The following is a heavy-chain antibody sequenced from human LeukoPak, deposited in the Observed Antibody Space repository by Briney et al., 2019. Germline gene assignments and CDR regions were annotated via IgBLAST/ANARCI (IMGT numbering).Heavy chain of an antibody. Sequence: ASVKVSCKASGYTFTGYYMHWVRQAPGQGLEWMGWINPNSGGTNYAQKFQGRVTMTRDTSISTAYMELSRLRSDDTAVYYCARSLVPAPHSYFDYWGQGTLVTVSS. CDR3: ARSLVPAPHSYFDY. J-gene: IGHJ4*02. CDR2: INPNSGGT. D-gene: IGHD2-2*01. V-gene: IGHV1-2*02. CDR1: GYTFTGYY.